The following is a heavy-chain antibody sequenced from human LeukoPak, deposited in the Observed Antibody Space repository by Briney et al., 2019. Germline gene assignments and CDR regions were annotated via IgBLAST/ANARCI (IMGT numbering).Heavy chain of an antibody. J-gene: IGHJ4*02. CDR2: ISGSGGST. D-gene: IGHD2-2*01. CDR1: GFTFSSYA. CDR3: AKLRRTVVPAPIDY. Sequence: GGSLRLSCAASGFTFSSYAMSWVRQAPGKGMKWVSAISGSGGSTYYADSVKGRFTISRDNSKNTLYLQMNSLRAEDTAVYYCAKLRRTVVPAPIDYWGQGTLVTVSS. V-gene: IGHV3-23*01.